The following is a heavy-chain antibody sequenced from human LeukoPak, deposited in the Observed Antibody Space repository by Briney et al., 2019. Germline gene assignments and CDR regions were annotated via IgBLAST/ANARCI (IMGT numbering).Heavy chain of an antibody. CDR1: GFTFSNYW. Sequence: PGGSLRLSCAASGFTFSNYWMTWVRQAPGKGLERVAQIKHDGSEHYYVDSMKGRFTISRDNAKHSLYLQMNSLRADNTAVYYCARDQSPFVWGQGILVTVSS. CDR3: ARDQSPFV. CDR2: IKHDGSEH. J-gene: IGHJ4*02. V-gene: IGHV3-7*01.